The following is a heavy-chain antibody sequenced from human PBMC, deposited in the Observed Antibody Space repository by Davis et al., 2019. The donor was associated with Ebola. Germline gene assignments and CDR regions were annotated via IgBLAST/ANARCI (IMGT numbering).Heavy chain of an antibody. CDR1: GFTFSNYA. Sequence: GGSLRLSCAASGFTFSNYAMSWVRQAPGTGLEWVSGISDSGINTHYADSVKGRFTISRDNSKNTLYLQMNSLRVEDTALYYCARGPSTGNSFSYWGQGTLVTVSS. J-gene: IGHJ4*02. CDR3: ARGPSTGNSFSY. CDR2: ISDSGINT. D-gene: IGHD6-13*01. V-gene: IGHV3-23*01.